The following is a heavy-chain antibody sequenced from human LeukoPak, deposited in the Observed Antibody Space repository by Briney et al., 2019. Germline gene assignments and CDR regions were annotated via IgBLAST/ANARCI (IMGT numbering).Heavy chain of an antibody. V-gene: IGHV4-39*01. CDR1: GGSISSYY. J-gene: IGHJ4*02. D-gene: IGHD1-26*01. CDR2: IYYSGST. Sequence: SETLSLTCTLSGGSISSYYASWLRQPPGKGLEWIASIYYSGSTSYNPSLKSRVTISVDSSKNQFSLKLSSVTAADTAVYYCARPHIGGRDLKDVDYWGQGTLVTVSS. CDR3: ARPHIGGRDLKDVDY.